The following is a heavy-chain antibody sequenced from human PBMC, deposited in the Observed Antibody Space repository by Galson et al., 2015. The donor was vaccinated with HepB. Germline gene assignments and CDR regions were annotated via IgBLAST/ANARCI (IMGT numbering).Heavy chain of an antibody. CDR1: GGSISNTNW. CDR3: ARVGGHYYDIDY. V-gene: IGHV4-4*02. CDR2: LCHSGST. Sequence: ETLSLTCAVSGGSISNTNWWSWVRQSPGEGLEWIGELCHSGSTNYNPSLKSRVTMSVDKSKNQFSLNLSSVTAADTAVYYCARVGGHYYDIDYWGQGTLVTVSS. J-gene: IGHJ4*02. D-gene: IGHD3-22*01.